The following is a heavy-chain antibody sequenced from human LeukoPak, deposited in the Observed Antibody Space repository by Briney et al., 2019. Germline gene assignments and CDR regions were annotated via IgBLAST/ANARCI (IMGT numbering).Heavy chain of an antibody. Sequence: PGGSLRLSCAVSGVSFSGYAMHWVRQAPGKGLEWVGLIKYDASDEYYADSVKGRFTISRDDSRNTLYLQMTSLRAEDTAVYYCARGQSVGWEIGVCDFWGQDPWSPSPQ. CDR2: IKYDASDE. V-gene: IGHV3-33*01. J-gene: IGHJ4*01. CDR1: GVSFSGYA. CDR3: ARGQSVGWEIGVCDF. D-gene: IGHD1-26*01.